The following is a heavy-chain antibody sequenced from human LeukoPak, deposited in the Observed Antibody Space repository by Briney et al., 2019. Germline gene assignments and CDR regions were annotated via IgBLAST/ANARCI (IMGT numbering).Heavy chain of an antibody. CDR1: GGSISSGSYY. D-gene: IGHD6-6*01. J-gene: IGHJ6*03. CDR3: ARDIAARRVTGSYYYYYMDV. CDR2: IYTSGST. Sequence: RSSETLSLTCTVSGGSISSGSYYWSWIRQPAGKGLEWIGRIYTSGSTNYNPSLKSRVTISVDTSKNQFSLKLSSVTAADTAVYYCARDIAARRVTGSYYYYYMDVWGKGTTVTVSS. V-gene: IGHV4-61*02.